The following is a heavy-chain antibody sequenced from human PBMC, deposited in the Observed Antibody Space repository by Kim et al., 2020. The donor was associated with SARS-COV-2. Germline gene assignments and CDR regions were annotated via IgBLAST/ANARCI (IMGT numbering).Heavy chain of an antibody. D-gene: IGHD3-3*01. CDR1: GFTFSTYA. J-gene: IGHJ4*01. CDR2: IWYDGSKK. V-gene: IGHV3-33*03. CDR3: VNASYGFQSGWDY. Sequence: GGSLRLSCAASGFTFSTYAMHWVRQSPGKGLEWVAAIWYDGSKKYYARSVEGRFTISRDNSKNTQYLQMGNLIPEDSAVSYCVNASYGFQSGWDYWGHGT.